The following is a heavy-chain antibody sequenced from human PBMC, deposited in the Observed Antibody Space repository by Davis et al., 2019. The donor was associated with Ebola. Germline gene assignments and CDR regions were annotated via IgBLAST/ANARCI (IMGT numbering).Heavy chain of an antibody. CDR3: ARGRGRFGELIKNWFDP. V-gene: IGHV1-8*01. D-gene: IGHD3-10*01. CDR2: MNPKSGNT. CDR1: DYTFTSYD. J-gene: IGHJ5*02. Sequence: AASVKVSCKASDYTFTSYDINWVRQATGQGLEWVGWMNPKSGNTGYAEKFQGRVTMTRNTSISTAYMELSSLRSEDTAVYYCARGRGRFGELIKNWFDPWGQGTLVTVSS.